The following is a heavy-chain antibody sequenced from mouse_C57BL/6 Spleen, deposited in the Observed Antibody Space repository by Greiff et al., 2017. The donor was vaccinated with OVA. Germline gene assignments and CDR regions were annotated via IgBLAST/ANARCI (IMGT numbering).Heavy chain of an antibody. CDR3: ARSGITTVGYFDY. CDR2: IYPGDGDT. D-gene: IGHD1-1*01. CDR1: GYAFSSSW. Sequence: QVQLQQSGPELVKPGASVKISCKASGYAFSSSWMNWVKQRPGKGLEWIGRIYPGDGDTNYNGKFKGKATLTADKSSSTAYMQLSSLTSEDSAVYCCARSGITTVGYFDYWGQGTTLTVSS. V-gene: IGHV1-82*01. J-gene: IGHJ2*01.